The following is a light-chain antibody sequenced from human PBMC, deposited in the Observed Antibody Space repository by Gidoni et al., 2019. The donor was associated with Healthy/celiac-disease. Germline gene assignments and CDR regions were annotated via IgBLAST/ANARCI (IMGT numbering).Light chain of an antibody. Sequence: VLTQSSATLSLSPGERATISCRASQSVSSDLAWYQQKPGQAPRLLIYDASNRATGIPARFSGSGSGTDFTLTISSLEPEDFAVYYCQQRSNWPPVFTFGPGTKVDIK. CDR2: DAS. CDR1: QSVSSD. J-gene: IGKJ3*01. V-gene: IGKV3-11*01. CDR3: QQRSNWPPVFT.